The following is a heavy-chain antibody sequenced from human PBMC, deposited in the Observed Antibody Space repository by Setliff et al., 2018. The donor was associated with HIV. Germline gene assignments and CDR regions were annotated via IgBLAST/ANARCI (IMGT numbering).Heavy chain of an antibody. V-gene: IGHV3-23*01. J-gene: IGHJ4*02. Sequence: PGGSLRLSCAASGFTFSTHGMSWVRQAPGKGLEWVSAISGSGDDTNYADSVKGRFTISRDNSKSTLYLQMNSLRAEDTAVYYCAKDRGSGYYSPSDYWGQGTLVTVSS. CDR2: ISGSGDDT. CDR1: GFTFSTHG. CDR3: AKDRGSGYYSPSDY. D-gene: IGHD3-22*01.